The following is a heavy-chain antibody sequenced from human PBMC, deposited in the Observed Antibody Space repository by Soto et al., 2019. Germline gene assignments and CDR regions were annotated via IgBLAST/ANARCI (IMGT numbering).Heavy chain of an antibody. V-gene: IGHV3-23*01. J-gene: IGHJ6*02. D-gene: IGHD2-15*01. Sequence: GGSLRLSCAASGFTFSSYAMSWVRQAPGKGLEWVAAISGSGGSTYYKDSVKGRFTISRDNSKNTLYLHMNSLRSEDTGVYYCVSCDWEDILVVVGARPGEYGIDIWGQGTTVTV. CDR2: ISGSGGST. CDR3: VSCDWEDILVVVGARPGEYGIDI. CDR1: GFTFSSYA.